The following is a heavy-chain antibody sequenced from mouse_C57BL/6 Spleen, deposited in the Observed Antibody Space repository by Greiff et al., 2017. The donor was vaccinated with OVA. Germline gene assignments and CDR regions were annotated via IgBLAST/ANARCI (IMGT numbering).Heavy chain of an antibody. Sequence: VQLQQPGAELVKPGASVKLSCKASGYTFTSYWMHWVKQRPGQGLEWIGMIHPNSGSTNYNEKFKSKATLTVDKSSSTAYMQLSSLTSDDSAVYYCARGGLLRTGYFDVWGTGTTVTVSA. J-gene: IGHJ1*03. CDR1: GYTFTSYW. D-gene: IGHD1-1*01. V-gene: IGHV1-64*01. CDR2: IHPNSGST. CDR3: ARGGLLRTGYFDV.